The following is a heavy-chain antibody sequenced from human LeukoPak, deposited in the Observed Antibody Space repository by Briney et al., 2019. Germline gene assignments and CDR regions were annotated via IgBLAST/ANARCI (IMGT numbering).Heavy chain of an antibody. Sequence: PGGSLRLSCAASGFTFSRYSMNWVRQAPGKGLEWVSSISDDGKYIYYADSVKGRFSISRDNAKSSLYLQMNSLRAEDTAVYYCAKDPAWAFLTGYLWGQGTLVTVSS. D-gene: IGHD3-9*01. CDR2: ISDDGKYI. J-gene: IGHJ4*02. CDR3: AKDPAWAFLTGYL. CDR1: GFTFSRYS. V-gene: IGHV3-21*04.